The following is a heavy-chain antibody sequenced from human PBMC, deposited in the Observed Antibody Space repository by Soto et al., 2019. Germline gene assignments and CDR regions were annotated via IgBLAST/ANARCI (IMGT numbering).Heavy chain of an antibody. CDR1: VFTFSNYG. J-gene: IGHJ6*02. Sequence: GWSLRLSCVSSVFTFSNYGIHWVRQAPGKGLEWVAVIWSDGSNKYYAGSVKGRFTISRDNSRNTLFLQMNSLRADDTAVYYCVKEERPHYYYYGMDVWGQGTTVTVSS. CDR3: VKEERPHYYYYGMDV. CDR2: IWSDGSNK. V-gene: IGHV3-33*06.